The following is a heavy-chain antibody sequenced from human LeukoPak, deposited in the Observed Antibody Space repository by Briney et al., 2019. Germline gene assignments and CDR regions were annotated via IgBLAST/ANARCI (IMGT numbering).Heavy chain of an antibody. CDR1: GYTFSSYY. V-gene: IGHV1-46*01. J-gene: IGHJ6*02. Sequence: ASVKVSCKASGYTFSSYYIHWVRQAPGQGLEWMGIINPSGGSTSYAQKFQGRVTMTRDTSTSTVYMELSSLRSEDTAVYYCARTGSSWYGYYYYGMDVWGQGTTVTVSS. CDR3: ARTGSSWYGYYYYGMDV. CDR2: INPSGGST. D-gene: IGHD6-13*01.